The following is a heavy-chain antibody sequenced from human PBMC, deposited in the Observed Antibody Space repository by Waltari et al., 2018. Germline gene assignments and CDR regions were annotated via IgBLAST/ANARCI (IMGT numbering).Heavy chain of an antibody. V-gene: IGHV4-39*07. CDR1: GDAIMRNNYH. CDR2: IYNSGTT. J-gene: IGHJ3*02. D-gene: IGHD3-3*01. Sequence: QLQESGPGLVKPSETVSLTCSVSGDAIMRNNYHWGWIRQSPGKGLEWIGSIYNSGTTYYNPSITGRVFISVDASRNEFSLRLTTVTAADTAVYYCARASTAIFGVVITGYNIWGQGTMVTVSS. CDR3: ARASTAIFGVVITGYNI.